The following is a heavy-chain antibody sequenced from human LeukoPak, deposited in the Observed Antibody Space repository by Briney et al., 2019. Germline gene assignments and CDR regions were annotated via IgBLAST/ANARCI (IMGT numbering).Heavy chain of an antibody. Sequence: GGSLRLSCTASGFTFSDYWMTWVRQAPGKGPEWVANIKQDGSQRYYVDSVRDRFTISRDNAKNSLFLQMNGLRAEDTAVYYCARRGGSSSRRSPIDYWGQGTLATVSS. V-gene: IGHV3-7*01. CDR1: GFTFSDYW. CDR3: ARRGGSSSRRSPIDY. J-gene: IGHJ4*02. CDR2: IKQDGSQR. D-gene: IGHD6-6*01.